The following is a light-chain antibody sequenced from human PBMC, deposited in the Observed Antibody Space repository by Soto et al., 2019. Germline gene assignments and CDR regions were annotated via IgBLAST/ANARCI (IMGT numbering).Light chain of an antibody. J-gene: IGLJ2*01. CDR2: DVS. Sequence: QSVLTQPASVSGSPGQSITISCTGTSGDVGGYTYVSWYQQHPGKAPKLIIYDVSSRPSGVSNRFSGSKSGNTASLTISGLQAEDEADYYCSSYTNTATLVLGGGTKLTVL. CDR3: SSYTNTATLV. V-gene: IGLV2-14*01. CDR1: SGDVGGYTY.